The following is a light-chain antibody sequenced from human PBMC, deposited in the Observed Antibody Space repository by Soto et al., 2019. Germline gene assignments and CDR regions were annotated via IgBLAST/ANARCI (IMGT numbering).Light chain of an antibody. CDR2: EVS. J-gene: IGLJ1*01. CDR3: SSFTSSSTYV. CDR1: SSDVGSYNR. V-gene: IGLV2-18*02. Sequence: QSALTQPPSVSGSPGQSVIISCSGTSSDVGSYNRVSWYQQPPGTAPKLMIYEVSNRPSGVPDRFSGSKSGNTASLTISGFRVEDGADYYCSSFTSSSTYVFGTGTKVTVL.